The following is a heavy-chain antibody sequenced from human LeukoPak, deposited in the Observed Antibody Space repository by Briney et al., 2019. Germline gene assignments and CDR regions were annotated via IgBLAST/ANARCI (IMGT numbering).Heavy chain of an antibody. CDR2: ISGSGGST. CDR1: GFTFSSYA. V-gene: IGHV3-23*01. CDR3: AKDVDWGSFDY. Sequence: GGSLRLSCAASGFTFSSYAMSWVRQAPGKGLDWVSTISGSGGSTYYADSVKGRFTISRDNSKNTLYLQMNSLRAEDTAVYYCAKDVDWGSFDYWGQGTLVTVSS. J-gene: IGHJ4*02. D-gene: IGHD7-27*01.